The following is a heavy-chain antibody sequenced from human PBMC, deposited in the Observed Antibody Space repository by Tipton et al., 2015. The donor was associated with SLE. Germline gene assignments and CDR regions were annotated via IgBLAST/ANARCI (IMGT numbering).Heavy chain of an antibody. Sequence: SLRLSCAASGFTFSNAWMSWVRQAPGKGLEWVGRIKGKTDGGTTDYAAPVKGRFTISRDDSKNTLYLQMNSLKTEDTAVYYCTTLTDTAHYYYYMDVWGKGTTVTVSS. CDR3: TTLTDTAHYYYYMDV. D-gene: IGHD5-18*01. V-gene: IGHV3-15*01. J-gene: IGHJ6*03. CDR2: IKGKTDGGTT. CDR1: GFTFSNAW.